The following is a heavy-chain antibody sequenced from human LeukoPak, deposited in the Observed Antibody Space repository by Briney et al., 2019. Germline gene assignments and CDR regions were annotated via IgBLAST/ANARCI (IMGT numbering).Heavy chain of an antibody. V-gene: IGHV3-74*01. CDR1: GFTFSRYW. CDR3: TRGEYNTGWSLSDY. J-gene: IGHJ4*02. D-gene: IGHD6-19*01. CDR2: INNDGSTT. Sequence: PGGSLRLSCAASGFTFSRYWMHWVRQAPGKGLVWVSRINNDGSTTNYAESVKGRFTISRDNAKNTLYLQMNSLRVEDTALYYCTRGEYNTGWSLSDYWGQGTLVTVPS.